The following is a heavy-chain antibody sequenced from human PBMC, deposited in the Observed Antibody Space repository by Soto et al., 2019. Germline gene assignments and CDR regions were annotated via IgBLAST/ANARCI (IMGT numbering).Heavy chain of an antibody. CDR3: ARLWSSNEGSS. V-gene: IGHV4-34*01. J-gene: IGHJ4*02. Sequence: SETLSLTCAVHGGSFRGYYWSWIRQPPGKGLERIGEINHSGGTNYNPSLKSRVSISVDASKNQFSLQLTSVTAADTAVYYCARLWSSNEGSSWGQGTLVTVSS. CDR1: GGSFRGYY. CDR2: INHSGGT. D-gene: IGHD3-10*01.